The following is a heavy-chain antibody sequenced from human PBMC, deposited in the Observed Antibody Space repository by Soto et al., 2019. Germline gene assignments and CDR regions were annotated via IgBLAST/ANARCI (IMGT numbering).Heavy chain of an antibody. D-gene: IGHD6-13*01. Sequence: PSETLSLTCTVSGGSISSYYWSWIRQPPGKGLEWIGYIYYSGSTNYNPSLKSRVTISVDTSKNQFFLKLSSVTAADTAVYYCARAAMGGSSWPFDYWGQGTLVTVS. J-gene: IGHJ4*02. V-gene: IGHV4-59*08. CDR1: GGSISSYY. CDR3: ARAAMGGSSWPFDY. CDR2: IYYSGST.